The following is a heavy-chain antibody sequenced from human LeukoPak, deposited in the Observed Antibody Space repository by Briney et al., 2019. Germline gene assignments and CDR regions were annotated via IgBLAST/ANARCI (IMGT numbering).Heavy chain of an antibody. Sequence: PSETLSLTCTVSGGSISSYYWSWIRQPPGKGLEWIGYIYYSGSTNYNPSLKSRVTISVDTSKNQFSLKLSSVTAADTAVYYCARPQAGSYYNNWFDPWGQGTLVTVSS. D-gene: IGHD3-10*01. CDR3: ARPQAGSYYNNWFDP. CDR1: GGSISSYY. V-gene: IGHV4-59*08. CDR2: IYYSGST. J-gene: IGHJ5*02.